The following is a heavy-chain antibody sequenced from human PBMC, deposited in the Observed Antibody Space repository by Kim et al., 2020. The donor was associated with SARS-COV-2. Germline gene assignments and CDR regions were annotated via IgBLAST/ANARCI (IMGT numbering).Heavy chain of an antibody. CDR3: AREGSGSYNWLDP. J-gene: IGHJ5*02. D-gene: IGHD3-10*01. V-gene: IGHV1-3*01. Sequence: YSQNFQGRVIFTRDTSATTAYMDLTSLTFKDTAVYYCAREGSGSYNWLDPWGQGTLVTVSS.